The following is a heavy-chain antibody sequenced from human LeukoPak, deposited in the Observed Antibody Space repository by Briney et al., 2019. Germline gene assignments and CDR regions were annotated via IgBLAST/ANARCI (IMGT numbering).Heavy chain of an antibody. J-gene: IGHJ4*02. CDR2: ISGSGGST. V-gene: IGHV3-23*01. CDR3: AKDREMATMYYFDY. Sequence: GGSLRLSCAASGFTFSSYSMNWVRQAPGKGLEWVSAISGSGGSTYYADSVKGRFTISRDNSKNTLYLQMNSLRAEDTAVYYCAKDREMATMYYFDYWGQGTLVTVSS. CDR1: GFTFSSYS. D-gene: IGHD5-24*01.